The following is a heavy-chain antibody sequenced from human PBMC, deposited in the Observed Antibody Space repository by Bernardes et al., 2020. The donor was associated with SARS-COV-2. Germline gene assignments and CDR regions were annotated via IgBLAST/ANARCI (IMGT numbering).Heavy chain of an antibody. CDR2: ISWNSGSI. V-gene: IGHV3-9*01. CDR3: YKAAAGPTSPIDY. CDR1: GFTFDDYA. Sequence: SLRLSCAASGFTFDDYAMHWVRQAPGKGLEWVSGISWNSGSIGYADSVKGRFTISRDNAKNSLYLQMNSLRAEDTALYYCYKAAAGPTSPIDYWGQGTLVTVSS. D-gene: IGHD6-13*01. J-gene: IGHJ4*02.